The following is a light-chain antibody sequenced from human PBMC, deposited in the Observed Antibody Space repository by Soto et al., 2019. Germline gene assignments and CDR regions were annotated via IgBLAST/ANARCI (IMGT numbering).Light chain of an antibody. J-gene: IGKJ4*01. CDR1: QGIINH. CDR2: GAS. CDR3: QQRSDWLT. Sequence: DIHMTQSPSSLSASVGDRVTITCRASQGIINHLAWYQQKPGKAPNLLIYGASTLQSGVPSRFSGSGSGTDFTLTISSLQPEDVAIYYCQQRSDWLTFGGGTKVEIK. V-gene: IGKV1-27*01.